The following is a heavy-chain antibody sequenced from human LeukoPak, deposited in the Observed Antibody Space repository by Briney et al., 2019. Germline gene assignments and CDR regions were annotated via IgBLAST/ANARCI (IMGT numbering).Heavy chain of an antibody. CDR1: GFTVSSNY. CDR3: ARERIGRYYYDSSGQFDY. D-gene: IGHD3-22*01. Sequence: PGGSLRLSCAASGFTVSSNYMSWVRQAPGKGLEWVSVIYSGGSTYYADSVKGRFTISRDNSKNTLYLQMNSLRAEDTAVYYCARERIGRYYYDSSGQFDYWGQGTLVTVSS. V-gene: IGHV3-66*01. CDR2: IYSGGST. J-gene: IGHJ4*02.